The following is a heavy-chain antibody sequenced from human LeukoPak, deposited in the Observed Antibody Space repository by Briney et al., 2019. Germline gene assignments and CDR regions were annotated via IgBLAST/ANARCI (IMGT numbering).Heavy chain of an antibody. Sequence: GGSLRLSCAASGFTFSSYSMNWVRQAPGKGLEWVSYISSSSSTIYYADSVKGRFTISRDNAKNSLYLQMNSLRAEDTAVYYCARHYAVFDYWGQGTLVTVSS. CDR2: ISSSSSTI. D-gene: IGHD4-17*01. CDR3: ARHYAVFDY. V-gene: IGHV3-48*01. CDR1: GFTFSSYS. J-gene: IGHJ4*02.